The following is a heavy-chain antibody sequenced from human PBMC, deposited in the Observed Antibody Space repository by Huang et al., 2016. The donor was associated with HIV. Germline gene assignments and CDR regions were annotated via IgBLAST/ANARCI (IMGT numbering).Heavy chain of an antibody. CDR3: ARDSPRLGVVIVVVQTAPNAFDI. CDR2: ISAYNGVT. V-gene: IGHV1-18*01. J-gene: IGHJ3*02. Sequence: QVQLVQSGVEVKKPGASVKVPCKASGYTFTSYGITCVRQATGQGLEWMGLISAYNGVTNESKNVQGSVTRTPDTSTSTAELELRSMRSDDTDVYYCARDSPRLGVVIVVVQTAPNAFDIWGQGTMVTVSS. D-gene: IGHD2-2*01. CDR1: GYTFTSYG.